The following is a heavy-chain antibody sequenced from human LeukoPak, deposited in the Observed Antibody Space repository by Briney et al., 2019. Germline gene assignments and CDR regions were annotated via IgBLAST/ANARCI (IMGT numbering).Heavy chain of an antibody. CDR3: ARDSVVRVERADY. CDR1: GFTFSSYS. J-gene: IGHJ4*02. Sequence: GGSVRLSCAASGFTFSSYSMNWVRQAPGKGLEWVSSISSSSSYIYYADSVKGRFTISRDNAKNSLYLQMNSLRAEDTAVYYCARDSVVRVERADYWGQGTLVTVSS. CDR2: ISSSSSYI. V-gene: IGHV3-21*01. D-gene: IGHD3-3*01.